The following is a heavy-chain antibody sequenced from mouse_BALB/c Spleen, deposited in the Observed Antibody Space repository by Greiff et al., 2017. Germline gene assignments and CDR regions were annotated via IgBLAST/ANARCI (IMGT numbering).Heavy chain of an antibody. D-gene: IGHD2-14*01. CDR2: ISDGGSYT. CDR3: ARDRDRYDGFAY. V-gene: IGHV5-4*02. Sequence: EVKLVESGGGLVKPGGSLKLSCAASGFTFSDYYMYWVRQTPEKRLEWVATISDGGSYTYYPDSVKGRFTISRDNAKNNLYLQMSSLKSEDTAMYYCARDRDRYDGFAYWGQGTLVTVSA. J-gene: IGHJ3*01. CDR1: GFTFSDYY.